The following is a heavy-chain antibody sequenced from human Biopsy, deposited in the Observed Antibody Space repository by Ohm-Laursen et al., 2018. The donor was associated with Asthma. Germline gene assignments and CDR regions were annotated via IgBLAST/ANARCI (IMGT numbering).Heavy chain of an antibody. CDR1: GYTFNSAG. CDR2: VSVYNGNT. V-gene: IGHV1-18*01. CDR3: ARTYYDFLTGQVNDAFAI. Sequence: SVKVSCKTSGYTFNSAGITWVRQAPGQGLEWMGWVSVYNGNTKYSQKFQGRVTITRDTSASTTYMDLSSLRSEDTAVYYCARTYYDFLTGQVNDAFAIRGQGTVVTVSS. D-gene: IGHD3-9*01. J-gene: IGHJ3*02.